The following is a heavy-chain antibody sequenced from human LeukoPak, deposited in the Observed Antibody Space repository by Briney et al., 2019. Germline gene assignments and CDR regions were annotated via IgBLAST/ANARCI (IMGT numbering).Heavy chain of an antibody. D-gene: IGHD3-10*01. Sequence: PSQAVSLTCTVSRGSISSGDYYWSWIRQPPGKGLQRIEYIYYIGSTYYNPSLKSRLTISVDTSKNQFSLKLSSVTAADTAVYYCARGFYHYTSGSSPRGDSFDYWGQGTLVTVSS. CDR3: ARGFYHYTSGSSPRGDSFDY. CDR2: IYYIGST. V-gene: IGHV4-30-4*01. CDR1: RGSISSGDYY. J-gene: IGHJ4*02.